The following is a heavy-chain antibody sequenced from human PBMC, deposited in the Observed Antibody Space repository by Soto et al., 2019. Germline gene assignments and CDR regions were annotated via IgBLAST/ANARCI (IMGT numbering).Heavy chain of an antibody. J-gene: IGHJ4*02. CDR1: GYTFTSYG. V-gene: IGHV1-18*01. CDR3: ARDQRYSSSQRVFDY. D-gene: IGHD6-13*01. CDR2: ISAYNGNT. Sequence: ASVKVSCKASGYTFTSYGISWVRQAPGQGLEWMGWISAYNGNTNYAQKLQGRVTMTTDTSTSTAYMELRSLGSDDTAVYYCARDQRYSSSQRVFDYWGQGTLVTVSS.